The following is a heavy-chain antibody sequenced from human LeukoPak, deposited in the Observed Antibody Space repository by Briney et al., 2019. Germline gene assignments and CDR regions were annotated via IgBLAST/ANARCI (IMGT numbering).Heavy chain of an antibody. CDR1: GFTFSNCA. CDR3: AKRAEQQLVTGAFDI. CDR2: ISASGGTT. Sequence: GGSLRLSCAASGFTFSNCAINWVRQAPGKGLEWVSSISASGGTTYYADSVKGRFTISRDNSKNTLYLQMNSLRAEDTAVYYCAKRAEQQLVTGAFDIWGQGTMVTVSS. J-gene: IGHJ3*02. D-gene: IGHD6-13*01. V-gene: IGHV3-23*01.